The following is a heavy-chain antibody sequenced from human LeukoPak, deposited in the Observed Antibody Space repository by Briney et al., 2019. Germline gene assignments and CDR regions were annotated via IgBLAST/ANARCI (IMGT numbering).Heavy chain of an antibody. CDR3: TRLPNY. V-gene: IGHV3-66*02. J-gene: IGHJ4*02. CDR1: GFTFSSYS. CDR2: IYSGGST. Sequence: GGSLRLSCAASGFTFSSYSMNWVRQAPGKGLEWVSVIYSGGSTYYADSVTGRFTISRDNSKNTVYLQMNSLRTEDTAVYYCTRLPNYWGQGTLVTVSS.